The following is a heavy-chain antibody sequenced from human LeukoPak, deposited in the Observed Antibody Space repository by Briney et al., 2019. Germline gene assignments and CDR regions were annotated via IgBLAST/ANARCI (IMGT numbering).Heavy chain of an antibody. J-gene: IGHJ4*02. CDR3: AKDRSVIVVLYYFDY. D-gene: IGHD2/OR15-2a*01. CDR1: GFTFNTYS. V-gene: IGHV3-23*01. Sequence: GGSLRLSCAASGFTFNTYSMNWVRQAPGKGLEWVSAISGSGGSTYYADSVKGRFTISRDNSKNTLYLQMNSLRAEDTAVYYCAKDRSVIVVLYYFDYWGQGTLVTVSS. CDR2: ISGSGGST.